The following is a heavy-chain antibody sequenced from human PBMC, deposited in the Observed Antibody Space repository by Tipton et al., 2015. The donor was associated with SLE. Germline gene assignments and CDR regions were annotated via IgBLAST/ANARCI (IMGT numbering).Heavy chain of an antibody. D-gene: IGHD5-18*01. J-gene: IGHJ4*02. V-gene: IGHV4-39*01. CDR3: ASRPDVDTALVSDY. CDR2: IYYSGST. Sequence: TLSLTCTVSGGSINSSTYYWGWIRQPPGKGLEWIGSIYYSGSTYYNPSLKSRVTISVDSSKNQFSLNLSSVTAADTAVYYCASRPDVDTALVSDYWGQGTLVTVSS. CDR1: GGSINSSTYY.